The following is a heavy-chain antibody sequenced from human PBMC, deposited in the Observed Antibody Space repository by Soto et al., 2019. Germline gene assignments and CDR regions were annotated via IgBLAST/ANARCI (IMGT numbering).Heavy chain of an antibody. V-gene: IGHV3-23*01. Sequence: EVQLLESGGDLIQPGGSLRLSCAASGFPFNIYAMTWVRQAPGKGLAWVSAISGCGDTTYYADSVEGRFTISRDNSKNTLYLQMNSLRAEDTAVYYCAKDRYLDHDSRGYLFDNWGQGTLVTVSS. CDR2: ISGCGDTT. CDR1: GFPFNIYA. D-gene: IGHD3-22*01. CDR3: AKDRYLDHDSRGYLFDN. J-gene: IGHJ4*02.